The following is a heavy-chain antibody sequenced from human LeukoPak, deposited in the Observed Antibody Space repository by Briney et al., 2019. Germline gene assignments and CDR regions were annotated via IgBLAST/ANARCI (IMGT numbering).Heavy chain of an antibody. CDR2: MSFDSGDT. CDR3: TTSSGYSRTWGAFDI. D-gene: IGHD5-12*01. Sequence: GASVKVSCKSSAYTLTGLTGYYMDWVGQAPGAGPEWMVWMSFDSGDTNSAQKLQGRFTMTRDTSITTAYMELRGLTSDDTAVYYCTTSSGYSRTWGAFDIWGQGTLIAVSS. CDR1: AYTLTGLTGYY. V-gene: IGHV1-2*02. J-gene: IGHJ3*02.